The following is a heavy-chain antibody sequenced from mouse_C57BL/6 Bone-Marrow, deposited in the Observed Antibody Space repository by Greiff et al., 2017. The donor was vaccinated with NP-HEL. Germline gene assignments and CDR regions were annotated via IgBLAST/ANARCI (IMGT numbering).Heavy chain of an antibody. CDR2: IYPGSGST. CDR3: ARLRTTVVPYYAMDY. D-gene: IGHD1-1*01. CDR1: GYTFTSYW. V-gene: IGHV1-55*01. Sequence: QVQLQQPGAELVKPGASVKMSCKASGYTFTSYWITWVKQRPGQGLEWIGDIYPGSGSTNYNEKFKSKATLTVDTSSSTAYMQLSSLTSEDSAVYYCARLRTTVVPYYAMDYWGQGTSVTVSS. J-gene: IGHJ4*01.